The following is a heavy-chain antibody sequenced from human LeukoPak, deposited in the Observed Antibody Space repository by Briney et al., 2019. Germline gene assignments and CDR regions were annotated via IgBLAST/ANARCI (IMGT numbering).Heavy chain of an antibody. D-gene: IGHD2-2*01. J-gene: IGHJ5*02. CDR3: ARGACSSTSCRTRSWFDP. CDR2: IWYDGSNK. V-gene: IGHV3-33*01. Sequence: GRSLRLSCAASGFTFSSYGMHWVRQAPGKGLEWVAVIWYDGSNKYYADSVKGRFTISRDNSKNTLYLQMNSLRAEDTAVYYCARGACSSTSCRTRSWFDPWGQGTLVTVSS. CDR1: GFTFSSYG.